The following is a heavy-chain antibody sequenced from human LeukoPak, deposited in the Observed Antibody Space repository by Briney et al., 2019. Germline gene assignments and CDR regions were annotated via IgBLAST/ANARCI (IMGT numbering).Heavy chain of an antibody. J-gene: IGHJ4*02. D-gene: IGHD3-10*01. CDR2: INSDGSST. CDR1: GFTFSSYW. V-gene: IGHV3-74*01. Sequence: GGSLRLSCAASGFTFSSYWMHWVRQAPGKGLVWVSRINSDGSSTSYADSVKGRFTISRDNAKNTLYLQMNSLRAEDTAVYYCARAPRIRWFGEPQLWGQGTLVTVSS. CDR3: ARAPRIRWFGEPQL.